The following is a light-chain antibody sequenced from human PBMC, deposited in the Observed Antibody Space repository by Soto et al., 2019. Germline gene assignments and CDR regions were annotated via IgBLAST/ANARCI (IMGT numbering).Light chain of an antibody. CDR1: SSDVGAYNY. Sequence: QSALTQPPSASGSPGQSVTISCTGTSSDVGAYNYVSWYQQHPGKAPKLLLYQVTKRPSGVPDRFSASKSGNTASLTVSGLQAEDEADYHCSSKAGNTFYGCGTGTKLTVL. CDR2: QVT. V-gene: IGLV2-8*01. J-gene: IGLJ1*01. CDR3: SSKAGNTFYG.